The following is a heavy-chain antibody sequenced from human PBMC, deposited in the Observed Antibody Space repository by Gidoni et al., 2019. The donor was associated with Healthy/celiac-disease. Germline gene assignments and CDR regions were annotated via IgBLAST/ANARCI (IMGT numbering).Heavy chain of an antibody. CDR3: ARDPPRKYSSGWKDHDWFDP. J-gene: IGHJ5*02. CDR1: GYTFTSYV. D-gene: IGHD6-19*01. Sequence: QVQPVPSGAEVKKPGASVKVSCKASGYTFTSYVISWVRQAPGQGLEWMGWTSAYNGNTNYAQKLQGRVTMTTDTSASTAYMELRSLRSDDTAVYYCARDPPRKYSSGWKDHDWFDPWGQGTLVTVSS. CDR2: TSAYNGNT. V-gene: IGHV1-18*04.